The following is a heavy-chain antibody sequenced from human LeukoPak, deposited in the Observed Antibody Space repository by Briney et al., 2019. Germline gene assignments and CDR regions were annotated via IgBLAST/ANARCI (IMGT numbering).Heavy chain of an antibody. J-gene: IGHJ5*02. CDR2: INPSGGST. Sequence: ASVKVSCKASGYTFTSYYMHWVRQAPGQGLEWMGIINPSGGSTSYAQKLQGRVTMTTDTSTSTAYMELRSLRSDDTAVYYCARDRSSSSAGWFDPWGQGTLVTVSS. CDR1: GYTFTSYY. V-gene: IGHV1-46*01. D-gene: IGHD6-6*01. CDR3: ARDRSSSSAGWFDP.